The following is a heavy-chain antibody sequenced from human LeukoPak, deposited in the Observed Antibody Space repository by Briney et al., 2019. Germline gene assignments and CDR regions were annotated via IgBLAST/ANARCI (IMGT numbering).Heavy chain of an antibody. Sequence: GGSLRLSCAASGFTFSSYSMNWVRQAPGKGLEWVSSISSSSSYIYYADSVKGRFTISRDNAKNSLYLQMNSLRAEDTAVYYCASGPIFGVVIGMYYFDYWGQGTLVTVSS. D-gene: IGHD3-3*01. V-gene: IGHV3-21*01. CDR1: GFTFSSYS. CDR3: ASGPIFGVVIGMYYFDY. J-gene: IGHJ4*02. CDR2: ISSSSSYI.